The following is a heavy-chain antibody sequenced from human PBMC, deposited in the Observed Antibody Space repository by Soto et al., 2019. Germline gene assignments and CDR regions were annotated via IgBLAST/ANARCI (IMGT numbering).Heavy chain of an antibody. CDR1: GGSISTYY. Sequence: SETLSLTCTVSGGSISTYYWSWIRQPPGKELEWIGYIYYSGSTSYNPSLKSRVTISVDTPKNQFSLNLTSVTAADTAVYYCTRGLSSPSATGIWGQGTLVTVSS. V-gene: IGHV4-59*08. CDR3: TRGLSSPSATGI. J-gene: IGHJ4*02. CDR2: IYYSGST. D-gene: IGHD6-6*01.